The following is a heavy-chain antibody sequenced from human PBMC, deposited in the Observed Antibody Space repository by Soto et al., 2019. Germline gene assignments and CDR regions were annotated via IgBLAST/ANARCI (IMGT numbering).Heavy chain of an antibody. D-gene: IGHD3-3*01. CDR2: INQGGSEK. V-gene: IGHV3-7*03. Sequence: AGGSPEHSSATCGFTLRSYWMSWFRQAPWKGLEWVANINQGGSEKQYVDYVGGRFTVSRDSAKKSIDLQLNSLRPEDTAVYYCARAEDYDHWGGPPKYFGNWGQGTQVTVSS. J-gene: IGHJ4*02. CDR3: ARAEDYDHWGGPPKYFGN. CDR1: GFTLRSYW.